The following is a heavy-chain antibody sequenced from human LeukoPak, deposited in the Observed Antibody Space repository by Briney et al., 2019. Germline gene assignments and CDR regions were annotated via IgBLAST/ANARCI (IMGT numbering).Heavy chain of an antibody. CDR3: ARDGMPSSA. V-gene: IGHV4-34*01. Sequence: PSETLSLTCAVYGGSFSGYYWSWIRQPPGKGLEWIGEINHSGSTNYNPSLKSRVTISVDTSKNQFSLKLSSVTAADTAVYYCARDGMPSSAWGQGTLVTVSS. J-gene: IGHJ4*02. D-gene: IGHD1-26*01. CDR2: INHSGST. CDR1: GGSFSGYY.